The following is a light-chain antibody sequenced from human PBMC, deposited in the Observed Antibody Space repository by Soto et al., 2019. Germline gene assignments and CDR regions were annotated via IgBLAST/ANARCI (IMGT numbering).Light chain of an antibody. V-gene: IGKV3-15*01. CDR1: QSVSDN. Sequence: EIVMPQSPVTLYVSPGETATLYCRASQSVSDNLAWYRQRPGQAPRLLSYGASARASGIPVRFSGSGSVTEFTLTISSLQSDDVAIYFCQQYSAWPNTFGQGTKLAI. CDR2: GAS. CDR3: QQYSAWPNT. J-gene: IGKJ2*01.